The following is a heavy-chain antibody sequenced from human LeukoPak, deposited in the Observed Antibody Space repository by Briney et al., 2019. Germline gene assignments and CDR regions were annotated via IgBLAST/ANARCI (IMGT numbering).Heavy chain of an antibody. Sequence: ASVKVSCKASGYTFTGSYMHWVRQAPGQGLEWMGWINPNSGGTNYAQKFQGRVTMTRDTSISTAYMELSRLRSDDTAVYYCARDEDGYYYYYYMDVWGKGTTVTVSS. V-gene: IGHV1-2*02. CDR2: INPNSGGT. CDR1: GYTFTGSY. J-gene: IGHJ6*03. CDR3: ARDEDGYYYYYYMDV.